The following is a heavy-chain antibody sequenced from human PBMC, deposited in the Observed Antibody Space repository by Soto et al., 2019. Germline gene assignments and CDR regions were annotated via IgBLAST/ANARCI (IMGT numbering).Heavy chain of an antibody. CDR2: FDPEDGET. D-gene: IGHD5-12*01. V-gene: IGHV1-24*01. CDR3: ATEQPRGYSGYDFDY. J-gene: IGHJ4*02. CDR1: GYNPPRFF. Sequence: VKVALQGSGYNPPRFFLHLGRQGPGKGLEWMGGFDPEDGETIYAQKFQGRVTMTEDTSTDTAYMELSSLRSEDTAVYYCATEQPRGYSGYDFDYWGQGTLVTVSS.